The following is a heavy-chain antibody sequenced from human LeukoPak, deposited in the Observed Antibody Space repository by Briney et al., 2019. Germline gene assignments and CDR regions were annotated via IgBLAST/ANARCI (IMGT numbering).Heavy chain of an antibody. J-gene: IGHJ4*02. CDR3: ARDGTHSGYDYPIDY. D-gene: IGHD5-12*01. CDR1: GYTFTSYV. V-gene: IGHV1-18*01. Sequence: ASVKVSCKASGYTFTSYVISWVRQAPGQGLEWMGWISAYNGNTNYAQKLQGRVTMTTDTSTSTAYMELRSLRSDDTAVYYCARDGTHSGYDYPIDYWGQGTLVTVSS. CDR2: ISAYNGNT.